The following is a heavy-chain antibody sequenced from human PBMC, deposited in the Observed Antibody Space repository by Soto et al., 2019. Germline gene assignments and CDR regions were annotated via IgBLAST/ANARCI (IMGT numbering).Heavy chain of an antibody. CDR3: ARRRFSGNYYFDY. CDR2: ITPIFGTA. V-gene: IGHV1-69*01. CDR1: GGTFTSYA. J-gene: IGHJ4*02. Sequence: QVQLMQSGAEVKKPGSSVKVSCKASGGTFTSYAISWVRQAPGQGLEWMGGITPIFGTANYAQKFQGRVTITADGSTSTAYMELSSLRAEDTAVYYCARRRFSGNYYFDYWGQGTLVTVSS. D-gene: IGHD1-26*01.